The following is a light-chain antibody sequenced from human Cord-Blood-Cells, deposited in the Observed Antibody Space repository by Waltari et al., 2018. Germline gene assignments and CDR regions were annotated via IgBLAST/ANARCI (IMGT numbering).Light chain of an antibody. CDR2: EDN. V-gene: IGLV6-57*01. CDR3: QSYDSSNPHWV. Sequence: NFMLTQPHSVSESPGKTLTISCTRSSGSIASHYVQWYQQRPGSSPTTVIYEDNQRPSGVPDRFSGSIDSSSNSASLTISGLKTEDEADYYCQSYDSSNPHWVFGGGTKLTVL. CDR1: SGSIASHY. J-gene: IGLJ3*02.